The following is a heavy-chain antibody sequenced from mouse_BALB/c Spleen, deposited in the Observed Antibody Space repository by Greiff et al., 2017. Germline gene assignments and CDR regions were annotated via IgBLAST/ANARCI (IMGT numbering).Heavy chain of an antibody. D-gene: IGHD2-1*01. V-gene: IGHV3-2*02. CDR3: ARSLYGNYWFAY. J-gene: IGHJ3*01. CDR2: ISYSGST. Sequence: EVKLLESGPGLVKPSQSLSLTCTVTGYSITSDYAWNWIRQFPGNKLEWMGYISYSGSTSYNPSLKSRISITRDTSKNQFFLQLNSVTTEDTATYYCARSLYGNYWFAYWGQGTLVTVSA. CDR1: GYSITSDYA.